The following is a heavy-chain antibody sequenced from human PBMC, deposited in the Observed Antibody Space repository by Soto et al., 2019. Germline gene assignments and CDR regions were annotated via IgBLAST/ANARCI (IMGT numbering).Heavy chain of an antibody. V-gene: IGHV1-69*13. CDR1: GGTFSSYA. D-gene: IGHD3-10*01. CDR3: ARVIPSYYGPFDY. J-gene: IGHJ4*02. Sequence: ASVKVSCKASGGTFSSYAISWVRQAPGQGLEWMGGIIPIFGTANYAQKFQGRVTITADESTSTAYMELSSLRSEDTAVYYCARVIPSYYGPFDYWGQGTLVTVSS. CDR2: IIPIFGTA.